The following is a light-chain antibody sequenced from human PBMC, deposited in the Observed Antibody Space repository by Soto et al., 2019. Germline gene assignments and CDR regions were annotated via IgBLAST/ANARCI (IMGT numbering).Light chain of an antibody. Sequence: DIQMTQSPSSLSASVGDRVTITCQASQDISNYLNWYQQKPGKAPKLQIYDASNLETGVPSRFSGSGSGTDFTFTISSLQPDDSGTYYCQQFYDLPITFGQGTRLEIK. CDR2: DAS. CDR1: QDISNY. V-gene: IGKV1-33*01. J-gene: IGKJ5*01. CDR3: QQFYDLPIT.